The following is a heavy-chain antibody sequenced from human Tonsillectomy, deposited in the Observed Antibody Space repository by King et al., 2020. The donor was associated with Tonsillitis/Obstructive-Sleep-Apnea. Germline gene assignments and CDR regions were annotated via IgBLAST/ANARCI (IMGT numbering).Heavy chain of an antibody. CDR1: GDSIRNYY. J-gene: IGHJ4*02. V-gene: IGHV4-59*07. Sequence: VQLQESGPGLVKPSDTLSITCTVSGDSIRNYYWNWIRQPPGRELEWIGSIYYNGNTDYKSSLKSRVTISVDASKNQVSLKLASVTPADTAVYYCAKVTGAGYSDNWGQGTLVTVSS. CDR3: AKVTGAGYSDN. D-gene: IGHD1-26*01. CDR2: IYYNGNT.